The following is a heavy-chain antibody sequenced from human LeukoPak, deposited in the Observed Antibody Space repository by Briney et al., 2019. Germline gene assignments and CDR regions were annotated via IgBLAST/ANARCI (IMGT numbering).Heavy chain of an antibody. Sequence: PSETLSLTCTVSGGSITNGGYYWSWIRQPAGKGLEWIGRIYTTGNTNYNPSLKSRVTISLDTSKNQFSLKLSSVSAEDTALYYRARERLGGSYYRPVDYWGQGTLVTVSS. D-gene: IGHD1-26*01. CDR1: GGSITNGGYY. J-gene: IGHJ4*02. V-gene: IGHV4-61*02. CDR3: ARERLGGSYYRPVDY. CDR2: IYTTGNT.